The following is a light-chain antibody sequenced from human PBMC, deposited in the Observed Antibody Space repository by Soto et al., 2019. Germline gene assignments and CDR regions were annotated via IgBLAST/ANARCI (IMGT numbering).Light chain of an antibody. CDR3: QHADRIPLIT. V-gene: IGKV1-12*01. Sequence: DIQMTQPPSSVSASVGDRHTITCRPSEDISTWLAWYQQEPGKAPKLXXYAASSLQSGVPSRFSGSGSGTDYTPPISSMQPEDFAAYYCQHADRIPLITFGQGTRLEIK. J-gene: IGKJ5*01. CDR1: EDISTW. CDR2: AAS.